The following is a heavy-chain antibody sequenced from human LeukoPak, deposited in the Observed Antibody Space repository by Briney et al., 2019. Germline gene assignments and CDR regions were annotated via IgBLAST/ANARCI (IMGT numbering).Heavy chain of an antibody. CDR2: IYSDGST. CDR3: ARSDSSGYLAFDY. V-gene: IGHV3-66*01. J-gene: IGHJ4*02. D-gene: IGHD3-22*01. CDR1: GFAVSSNY. Sequence: AGGSLRLSCAASGFAVSSNYMTWVRQAPGKGLDWVSVIYSDGSTYYADSVKGRFTISRDSSKNMLYLQMNSLRAEDTAVYYCARSDSSGYLAFDYWGQGTLVTVSP.